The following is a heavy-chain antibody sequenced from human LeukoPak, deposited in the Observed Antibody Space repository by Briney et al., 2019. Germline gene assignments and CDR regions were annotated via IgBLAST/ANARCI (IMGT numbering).Heavy chain of an antibody. V-gene: IGHV4-59*01. CDR3: ARSSAYYDYVWGSYRPRYYFDY. CDR1: GGSISSYY. J-gene: IGHJ4*02. Sequence: SETLSLTCTVSGGSISSYYWSWIRQPPGKGLEWIGYIYYSGSTNYNPSLKSRVTISVDTSKNQFSLKLSSVTAADTAVYYCARSSAYYDYVWGSYRPRYYFDYCGQGTLVTVSS. D-gene: IGHD3-16*01. CDR2: IYYSGST.